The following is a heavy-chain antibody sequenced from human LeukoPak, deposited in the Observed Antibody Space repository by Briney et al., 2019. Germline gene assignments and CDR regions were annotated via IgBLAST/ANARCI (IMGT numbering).Heavy chain of an antibody. V-gene: IGHV3-23*01. CDR2: ISGSGGST. D-gene: IGHD5/OR15-5a*01. CDR3: AKGYSTHYEY. Sequence: GGSLRLSCAASGFTFSTYAMSWVRQAPGKGLEWVSGISGSGGSTYYADSVKGRSTISRDNSKNTLFLQMNSLSAEDTAVYYCAKGYSTHYEYWGQGTLVTVSS. CDR1: GFTFSTYA. J-gene: IGHJ4*02.